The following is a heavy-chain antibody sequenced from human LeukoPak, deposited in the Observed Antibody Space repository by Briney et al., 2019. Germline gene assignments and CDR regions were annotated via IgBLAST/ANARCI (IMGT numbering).Heavy chain of an antibody. CDR1: GFTFSSYW. CDR3: AKWGDYDVLTGYYVSDY. J-gene: IGHJ4*02. V-gene: IGHV3-7*03. CDR2: IKQDGSEK. Sequence: AGGSLRLSCAASGFTFSSYWMSWVRQAPGKGLEWVASIKQDGSEKYYVDSVKGRFTISRDNSKNTLYLQMNSLRAEDTAVYYCAKWGDYDVLTGYYVSDYWGQGTLVTVSS. D-gene: IGHD3-9*01.